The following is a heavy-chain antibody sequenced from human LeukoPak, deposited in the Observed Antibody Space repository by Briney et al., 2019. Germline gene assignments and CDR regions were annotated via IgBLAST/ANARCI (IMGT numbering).Heavy chain of an antibody. J-gene: IGHJ6*03. CDR1: GYTFTGYY. Sequence: ASVKVSCKASGYTFTGYYMHWVRQAPGQGLEWMGWINPNSGGTNYAQKFQGRVAMTRDTSISTAYMELSRLRSDDTAVYYCARGPWGNLYYYYYMDVWGKGTTVTISS. D-gene: IGHD3-16*01. CDR3: ARGPWGNLYYYYYMDV. CDR2: INPNSGGT. V-gene: IGHV1-2*02.